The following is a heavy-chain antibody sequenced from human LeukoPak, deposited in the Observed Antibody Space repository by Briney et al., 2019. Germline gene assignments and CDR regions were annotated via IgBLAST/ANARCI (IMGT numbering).Heavy chain of an antibody. J-gene: IGHJ4*02. Sequence: SETLSLTCTVSGGSISSYYWSWIRQPPGKGLEWIGYIYYSGSTNYNPSLKSRVTISVDTSKNQFSLKLSSVTAADTAVYYCARGSTSCYDCLDYWGQGTLVTVSS. V-gene: IGHV4-59*12. CDR2: IYYSGST. CDR1: GGSISSYY. CDR3: ARGSTSCYDCLDY. D-gene: IGHD2-2*01.